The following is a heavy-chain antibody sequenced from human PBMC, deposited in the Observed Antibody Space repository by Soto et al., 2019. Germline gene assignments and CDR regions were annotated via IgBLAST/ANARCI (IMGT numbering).Heavy chain of an antibody. D-gene: IGHD3-16*01. CDR1: GYTFTGYY. CDR3: ARVRPRFGMDV. Sequence: QVQLVQSGAEVKKPGASVKVSCKASGYTFTGYYMHWVRQAPGQGLEWMGWINPNSGGTNYAQKVQGRVTMTRDTSISTAYMELSRLRSDDTAVYYCARVRPRFGMDVWGQGTTVTVSS. CDR2: INPNSGGT. J-gene: IGHJ6*02. V-gene: IGHV1-2*02.